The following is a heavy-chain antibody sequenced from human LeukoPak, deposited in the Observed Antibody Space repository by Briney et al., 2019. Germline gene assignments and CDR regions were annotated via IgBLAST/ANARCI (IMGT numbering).Heavy chain of an antibody. J-gene: IGHJ4*02. CDR2: ISSSGSTI. CDR1: GFTFSDYY. CDR3: ASPKSNWNFFSGDY. D-gene: IGHD1-7*01. V-gene: IGHV3-11*01. Sequence: GGSLRLSCAASGFTFSDYYMSWIRQAPGKGLEWVSYISSSGSTIYYADSVKGRFTISRDSAKNSLYLQMNSLRAEDTAVYYCASPKSNWNFFSGDYWGQGTLVTVSS.